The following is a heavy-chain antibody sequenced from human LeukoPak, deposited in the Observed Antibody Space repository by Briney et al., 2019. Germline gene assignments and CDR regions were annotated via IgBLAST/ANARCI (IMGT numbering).Heavy chain of an antibody. CDR3: ARGGYSGYAH. J-gene: IGHJ4*02. CDR2: INHSGGT. Sequence: SETLSLTCAVYGGSFSGYYWSWIRQPPGKGLEWIGEINHSGGTNYNPSLKSRVTISVDTSKNRFSLKLSSVTAADTAVYYCARGGYSGYAHWGQGTLVTVSS. CDR1: GGSFSGYY. D-gene: IGHD5-12*01. V-gene: IGHV4-34*01.